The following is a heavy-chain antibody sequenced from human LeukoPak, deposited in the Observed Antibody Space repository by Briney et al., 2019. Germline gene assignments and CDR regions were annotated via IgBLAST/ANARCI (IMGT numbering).Heavy chain of an antibody. CDR1: GFTFSSNY. CDR3: ARDAPYYESSGYFDY. V-gene: IGHV3-53*01. D-gene: IGHD3-22*01. Sequence: GGSLRLSCAASGFTFSSNYMSWVRQAPGKGLEWVSVIYSGGSTYYADSVKGRFTISRDNSKNTLYLQMNSLRAEDTAVYYCARDAPYYESSGYFDYWGQGTLVTVSS. CDR2: IYSGGST. J-gene: IGHJ4*02.